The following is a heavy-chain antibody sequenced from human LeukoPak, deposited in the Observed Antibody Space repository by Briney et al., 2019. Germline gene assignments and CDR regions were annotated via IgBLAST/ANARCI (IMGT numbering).Heavy chain of an antibody. CDR2: ISGSGGNT. CDR3: AKDLGSYFDY. Sequence: GGSLRLSCAASGFTFSNYAMSWVRQAPGKGLEWVSAISGSGGNTYYADYVKGRFTISRDNSKNTLYLQMNSLRAEDTAVYYCAKDLGSYFDYWGQGTLVTVSS. D-gene: IGHD1-26*01. CDR1: GFTFSNYA. V-gene: IGHV3-23*01. J-gene: IGHJ4*02.